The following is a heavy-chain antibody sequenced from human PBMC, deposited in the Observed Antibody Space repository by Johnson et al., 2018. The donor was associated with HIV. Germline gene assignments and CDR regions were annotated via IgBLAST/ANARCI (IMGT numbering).Heavy chain of an antibody. J-gene: IGHJ3*02. CDR1: GFTFSNYA. CDR3: ARSLGGELALYTYGSDVFDI. Sequence: VQLVESGGGLVKPGRSRRLSCAASGFTFSNYAMHWVRQAPGKGLEWVVIISYDGSNKYYADSVKGRFTISRDNSKNTVYLQMNSLRTEDTALYYCARSLGGELALYTYGSDVFDIWCQGTMVTVSS. V-gene: IGHV3-30*04. D-gene: IGHD3-16*02. CDR2: ISYDGSNK.